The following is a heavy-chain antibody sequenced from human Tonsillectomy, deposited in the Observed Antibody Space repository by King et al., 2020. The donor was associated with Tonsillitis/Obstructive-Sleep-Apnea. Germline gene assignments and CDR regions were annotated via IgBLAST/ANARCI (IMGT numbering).Heavy chain of an antibody. CDR3: ARDSMSNYFDSSAYYTFAY. D-gene: IGHD3-22*01. CDR2: ISAYNGDT. CDR1: GYSFTSYG. Sequence: VQLVESGAEVKKPGASVKVSCKASGYSFTSYGISWVRQAPGQGLEWMGWISAYNGDTNYAQKLQGRVTMTTDTSTSTAYMELRSLRSDDTAVYYCARDSMSNYFDSSAYYTFAYWGQGTLVTVSS. V-gene: IGHV1-18*01. J-gene: IGHJ4*02.